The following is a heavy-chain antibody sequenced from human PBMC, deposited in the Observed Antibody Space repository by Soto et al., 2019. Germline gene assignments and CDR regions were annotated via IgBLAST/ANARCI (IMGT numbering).Heavy chain of an antibody. D-gene: IGHD4-17*01. Sequence: VQLVESGGGVVQPGRSLRLSCAASGFTFSSYGMHWVRQAPGKGLEWVSAISGSGGSTYYADSVKGRFTISRDNSKNTLYLQMNSLRAEDTAVYYCAKDLRWSFDYWGQGTLVTVSS. CDR1: GFTFSSYG. V-gene: IGHV3-23*04. J-gene: IGHJ4*02. CDR2: ISGSGGST. CDR3: AKDLRWSFDY.